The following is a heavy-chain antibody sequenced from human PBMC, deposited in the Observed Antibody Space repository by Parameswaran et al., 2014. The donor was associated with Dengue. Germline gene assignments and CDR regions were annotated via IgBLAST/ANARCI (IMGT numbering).Heavy chain of an antibody. CDR2: IRNEGYGATT. D-gene: IGHD3-22*01. CDR3: AREGFYYDRSGSRHWYFDV. Sequence: VRQAPGKGLEWVGFIRNEGYGATTEYAVSVKGRITISKDESKTIAYLQINSLKTEDTAVYFCAREGFYYDRSGSRHWYFDVWGRGTPVTVSS. J-gene: IGHJ2*01. V-gene: IGHV3-49*02.